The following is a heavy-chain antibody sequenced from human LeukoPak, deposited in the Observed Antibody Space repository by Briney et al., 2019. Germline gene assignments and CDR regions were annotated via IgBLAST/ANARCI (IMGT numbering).Heavy chain of an antibody. D-gene: IGHD6-6*01. J-gene: IGHJ4*02. CDR3: ASGGRELVPDY. Sequence: SQTLSLTCTVSGGSISSGSYYWSWIRQHAGKGLEWIGYIYYNGKTHYNPSLKSRVSISIDTSKNQFSLKLSSVTAADTAVYYCASGGRELVPDYWGQGTLVTVSS. CDR1: GGSISSGSYY. CDR2: IYYNGKT. V-gene: IGHV4-31*03.